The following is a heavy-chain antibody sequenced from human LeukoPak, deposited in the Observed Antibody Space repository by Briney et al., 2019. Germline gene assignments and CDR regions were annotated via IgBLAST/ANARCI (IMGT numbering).Heavy chain of an antibody. D-gene: IGHD6-19*01. J-gene: IGHJ3*02. CDR1: GFTFNYYG. CDR2: ITGSGDTT. Sequence: PGGSLRLSCAASGFTFNYYGMHWVRQAPGKGLEWVSAITGSGDTTYYAASVKGRFTISRDNSKNTLYLQMSSLRAEDTAIYYCAKDRGSRDWYKDAFDIWGQGTMVTVSS. V-gene: IGHV3-23*01. CDR3: AKDRGSRDWYKDAFDI.